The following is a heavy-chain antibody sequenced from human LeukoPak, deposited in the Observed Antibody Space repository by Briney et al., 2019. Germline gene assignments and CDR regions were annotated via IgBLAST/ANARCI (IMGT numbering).Heavy chain of an antibody. V-gene: IGHV3-15*01. CDR1: GFTFSNAW. Sequence: KPGGSLRLSCAASGFTFSNAWMSWVRQAPGKGLEWVGRIKSKTDGGTTDYAAPVKGRFTISRDDSKNTLYLQMNSLKTEDTAVYYCTTRYFDWLLSDDAFDIWGQGTMVTVSS. J-gene: IGHJ3*02. CDR2: IKSKTDGGTT. D-gene: IGHD3-9*01. CDR3: TTRYFDWLLSDDAFDI.